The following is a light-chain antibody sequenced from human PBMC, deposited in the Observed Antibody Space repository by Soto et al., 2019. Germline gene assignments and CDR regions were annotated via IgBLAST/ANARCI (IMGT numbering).Light chain of an antibody. V-gene: IGKV3-20*01. Sequence: EIVLTQSPGTLSLSPGERATLSCRASQSVSSNFLAWYQQKPGQAPKLLISGASTRATGIPDRFSGSGAGTVFTLTISRLEPEDFALYSCQQHGSSPGTFGQGTKLEIK. J-gene: IGKJ2*02. CDR2: GAS. CDR1: QSVSSNF. CDR3: QQHGSSPGT.